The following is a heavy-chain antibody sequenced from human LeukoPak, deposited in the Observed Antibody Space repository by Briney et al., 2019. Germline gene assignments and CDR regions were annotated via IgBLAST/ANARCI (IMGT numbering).Heavy chain of an antibody. CDR1: GGSFSGYY. V-gene: IGHV4-34*01. D-gene: IGHD2-2*01. J-gene: IGHJ6*03. CDR2: INHSGST. CDR3: ARGRVVYCSSTSCPRYYYYMDV. Sequence: SETLSLTCAVYGGSFSGYYWSWIRQPPGKGLEWIGEINHSGSTNYNPSLKSRVTISVDTSKNQLSLKLSSVTAADTAVYYCARGRVVYCSSTSCPRYYYYMDVWGKGTTVTVSS.